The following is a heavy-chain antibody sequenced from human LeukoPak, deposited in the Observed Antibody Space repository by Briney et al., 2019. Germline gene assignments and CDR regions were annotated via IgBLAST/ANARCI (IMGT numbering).Heavy chain of an antibody. CDR3: AKGSAVHYDSRYDY. V-gene: IGHV1-69*13. Sequence: ASVKVSCKASGGTFSSYAISWVRQAPGQGLEWMGGIIPIFCTANYAQKFQGRVTITADESTSTAYMELSSLRSEDTAVYYCAKGSAVHYDSRYDYWGQGTLVTVSS. CDR1: GGTFSSYA. CDR2: IIPIFCTA. D-gene: IGHD3-22*01. J-gene: IGHJ4*02.